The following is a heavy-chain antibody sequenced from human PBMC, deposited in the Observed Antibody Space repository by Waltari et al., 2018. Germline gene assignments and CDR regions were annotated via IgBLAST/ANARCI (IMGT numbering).Heavy chain of an antibody. Sequence: EVQLVESGGGLVQPGGSLRLSCAASGFTFSSYWMSWVRQAPGKGLEWVANIKQDGSEKYYVDSVKGRFTISRDNAKNSLYLQMNSLRAEDTAVYYCAGIYCSGGSCSYDYWGQGTLVTVSS. CDR3: AGIYCSGGSCSYDY. CDR1: GFTFSSYW. V-gene: IGHV3-7*01. J-gene: IGHJ4*02. CDR2: IKQDGSEK. D-gene: IGHD2-15*01.